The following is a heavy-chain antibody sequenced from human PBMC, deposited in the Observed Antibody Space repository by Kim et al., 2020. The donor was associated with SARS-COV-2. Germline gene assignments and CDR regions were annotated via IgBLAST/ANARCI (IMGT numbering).Heavy chain of an antibody. J-gene: IGHJ4*02. CDR3: AKGRSTSAWSSIDY. D-gene: IGHD6-19*01. Sequence: GGSLRLSCAASGFTFRNYVMDWVRQAPGKGLEWVSGISGGDGTYYADSVKGRFTISRDNSKNTYLQMKTLRAEDTAVYYCAKGRSTSAWSSIDYWGQGTLVTVSS. CDR1: GFTFRNYV. V-gene: IGHV3-23*01. CDR2: ISGGDGT.